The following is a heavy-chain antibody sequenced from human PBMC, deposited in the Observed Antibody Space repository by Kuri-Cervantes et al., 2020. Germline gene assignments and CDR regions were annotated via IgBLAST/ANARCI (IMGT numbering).Heavy chain of an antibody. CDR2: IYYSGST. D-gene: IGHD2-15*01. V-gene: IGHV4-4*02. CDR1: GGSISSSNW. Sequence: SETLSLTCTVSGGSISSSNWCSCVRQPPGKRLELIGVIYYSGSTNYNPSLKIRVTISVDTSKNQFSLKLSTVTAADTAVYYCARANCSGGSCYFAGFFRWFDHWGQGTLVTVSS. J-gene: IGHJ5*02. CDR3: ARANCSGGSCYFAGFFRWFDH.